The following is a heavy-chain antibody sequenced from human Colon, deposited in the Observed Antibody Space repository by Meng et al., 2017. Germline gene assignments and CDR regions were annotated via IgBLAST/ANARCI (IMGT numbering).Heavy chain of an antibody. Sequence: GLLWRAGAVRRKPVASLRVSCQASGYSFTVYDIHSVRQAPGQGLEWMGRINPNTGDTKYAQKIDGRVTMTRDKSIDTAYLDLSRLREDDTAVYYCAKVEDNSGLYWGQGTLVTVSS. J-gene: IGHJ4*02. V-gene: IGHV1-2*06. CDR2: INPNTGDT. D-gene: IGHD3-22*01. CDR1: GYSFTVYD. CDR3: AKVEDNSGLY.